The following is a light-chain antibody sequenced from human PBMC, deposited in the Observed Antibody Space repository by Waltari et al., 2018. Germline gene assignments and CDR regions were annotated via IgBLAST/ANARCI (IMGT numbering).Light chain of an antibody. Sequence: EIVLTQSPATLSLSPGERATLPCGASQTVSSNYLAWYQHKPGLAPRLLIYDASGRPTGIPERFSGSGSGTDVTLTINRLEPEDFAVYYCQQYGNSPFTYGGGTKVDIK. V-gene: IGKV3D-20*01. J-gene: IGKJ4*01. CDR2: DAS. CDR1: QTVSSNY. CDR3: QQYGNSPFT.